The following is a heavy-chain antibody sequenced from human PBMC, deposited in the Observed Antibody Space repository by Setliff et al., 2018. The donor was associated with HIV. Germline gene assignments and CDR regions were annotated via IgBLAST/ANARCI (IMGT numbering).Heavy chain of an antibody. D-gene: IGHD7-27*01. CDR3: ARGSTVWAFAH. Sequence: SETLSLTCTVSDGYISDGDYYWTWIRQPPGEGLEWIGHSYYSGSAHYNASLKSRVTISVDTSKNQFSLKLSSVTAADTAVYYCARGSTVWAFAHWGQGALVTVSS. CDR2: SYYSGSA. V-gene: IGHV4-61*08. J-gene: IGHJ4*02. CDR1: DGYISDGDYY.